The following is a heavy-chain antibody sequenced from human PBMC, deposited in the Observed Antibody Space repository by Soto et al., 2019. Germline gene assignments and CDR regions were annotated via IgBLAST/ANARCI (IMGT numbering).Heavy chain of an antibody. CDR2: ISSSSSTI. J-gene: IGHJ5*02. V-gene: IGHV3-48*02. CDR3: EREHEYDVHTPNWFDP. CDR1: GFTFSSYS. D-gene: IGHD3-10*02. Sequence: EVQLVESGGGLVQPGGSLRLSCAASGFTFSSYSMNWVRQAPGKGLEWVSYISSSSSTIYYADSVKGRFTISRDNAKNALYLQMNSLRDEDTAVYYCEREHEYDVHTPNWFDPWGQGTLVTVSS.